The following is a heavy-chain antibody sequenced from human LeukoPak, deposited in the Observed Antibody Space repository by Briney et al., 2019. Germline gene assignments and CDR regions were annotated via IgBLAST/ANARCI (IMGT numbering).Heavy chain of an antibody. J-gene: IGHJ3*02. D-gene: IGHD3-22*01. Sequence: GGSLRLSCAASGFTFSTYAMHWVRQAPGKGLERVTIISFDAKNIYYADSVRGRFTISRDNSKSTLYLQMNSLRTEDTAVYYCARRDSSTSSESRDYALDIWGQGTMVTVSS. CDR2: ISFDAKNI. V-gene: IGHV3-30*04. CDR1: GFTFSTYA. CDR3: ARRDSSTSSESRDYALDI.